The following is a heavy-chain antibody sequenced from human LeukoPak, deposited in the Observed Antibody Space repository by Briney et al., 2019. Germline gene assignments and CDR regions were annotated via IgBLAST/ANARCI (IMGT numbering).Heavy chain of an antibody. Sequence: GGSLRLSCAASGFTFSSYGMHWVRQAPGKGLEWVAFIRYDGSNKYYADSVKGRFTISRDNSKNTLYLQMNSLRAEDTAVYYCAKDLGYNWNYMFDYWGQGTLVTVSS. J-gene: IGHJ4*02. CDR2: IRYDGSNK. CDR1: GFTFSSYG. CDR3: AKDLGYNWNYMFDY. V-gene: IGHV3-30*02. D-gene: IGHD1-7*01.